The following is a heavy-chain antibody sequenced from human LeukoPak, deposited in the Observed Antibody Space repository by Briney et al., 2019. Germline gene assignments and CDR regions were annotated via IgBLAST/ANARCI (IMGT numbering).Heavy chain of an antibody. V-gene: IGHV3-30*18. J-gene: IGHJ6*02. D-gene: IGHD3-16*01. CDR1: GFTLSSYG. Sequence: PGRSLRLSCAASGFTLSSYGMHWVRQAPGKGLEWMAVISYDGSNKFYADSVKGRFTISRDNSKNTLFLQMNSLRAEDTAVYYCAKSALGEIDYYGMDVWGQGTTVSVSS. CDR2: ISYDGSNK. CDR3: AKSALGEIDYYGMDV.